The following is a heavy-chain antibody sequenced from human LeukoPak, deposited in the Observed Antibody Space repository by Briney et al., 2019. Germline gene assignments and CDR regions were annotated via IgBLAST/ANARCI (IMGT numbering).Heavy chain of an antibody. Sequence: ASVKVSCKASGYTFTGSYMHWVRLAPGQGPEWMGWVNPNSGTTHYAQKFQGRVSMTRDTSISTAYMELRWLTSDDTAVYYCAGALSGDVFDYWGQGTLVTVSS. J-gene: IGHJ4*02. CDR1: GYTFTGSY. CDR2: VNPNSGTT. D-gene: IGHD7-27*01. V-gene: IGHV1-2*02. CDR3: AGALSGDVFDY.